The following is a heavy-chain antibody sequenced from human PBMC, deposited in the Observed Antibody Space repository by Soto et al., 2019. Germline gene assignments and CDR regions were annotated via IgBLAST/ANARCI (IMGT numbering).Heavy chain of an antibody. CDR3: ARMAMGYSSSWSDSPSDY. J-gene: IGHJ4*02. V-gene: IGHV1-8*01. CDR2: MNPNSGNT. CDR1: GYTFTSYD. Sequence: ASVKVSCKASGYTFTSYDINWVRQATGQGLEWMGWMNPNSGNTGYAQKFQGRVTMTRNTSISTAYMELSSLRSEDTAVYYCARMAMGYSSSWSDSPSDYWVQGTLVTVSS. D-gene: IGHD6-13*01.